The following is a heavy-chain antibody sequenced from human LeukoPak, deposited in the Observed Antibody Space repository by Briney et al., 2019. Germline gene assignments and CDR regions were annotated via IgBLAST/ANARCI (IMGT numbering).Heavy chain of an antibody. CDR3: ARHKFGEFTIDY. J-gene: IGHJ4*02. V-gene: IGHV5-51*01. Sequence: GESLKISCKGSGYSFTNYWIGWVRQMPGKGLEWMGIIYPDDSDTRYSPAFQGQVTISADKSVSTAYLQWSSLKASDTAIYYCARHKFGEFTIDYWGQGTLVTVSS. CDR2: IYPDDSDT. D-gene: IGHD3-10*01. CDR1: GYSFTNYW.